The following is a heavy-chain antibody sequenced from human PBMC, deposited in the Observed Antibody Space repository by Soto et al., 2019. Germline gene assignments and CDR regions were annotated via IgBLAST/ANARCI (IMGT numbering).Heavy chain of an antibody. CDR2: IYQSGTT. CDR3: ATRVDGSPWLAY. Sequence: QVQLQESGPGLVKPSGTLSLTCAVSGGSISSNYWWTWVRQPPGTGLEWIGEIYQSGTTNYNPSLKSRVTISVDKSKNQFSLKLSSWTAADTAVYYCATRVDGSPWLAYWGQGTLVTVSS. J-gene: IGHJ4*02. D-gene: IGHD5-12*01. CDR1: GGSISSNYW. V-gene: IGHV4-4*02.